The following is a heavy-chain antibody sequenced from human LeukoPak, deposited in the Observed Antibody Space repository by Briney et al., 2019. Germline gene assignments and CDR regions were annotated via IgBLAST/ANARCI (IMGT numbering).Heavy chain of an antibody. J-gene: IGHJ5*02. Sequence: SETLSLTCTVSGGSISSGSYYWSWIRQPAGKGLEWIGRIYTSGSTNYNPSLKSRVTISVDASKNQFSLKLSSVTAADTAVYYCARDSEVFWSGYHNWFDPWGQGTLVTVSS. V-gene: IGHV4-61*02. CDR3: ARDSEVFWSGYHNWFDP. D-gene: IGHD3-3*01. CDR1: GGSISSGSYY. CDR2: IYTSGST.